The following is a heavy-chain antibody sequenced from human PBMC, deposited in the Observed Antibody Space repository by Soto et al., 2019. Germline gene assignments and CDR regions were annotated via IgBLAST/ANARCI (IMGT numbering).Heavy chain of an antibody. D-gene: IGHD6-19*01. CDR3: AKGTRSAVAGTKGMDV. V-gene: IGHV3-23*01. CDR2: ISGSGGST. CDR1: GFTFSSYA. Sequence: EVQLLESGGGLVQPGGSLRLSCAASGFTFSSYAMSWVRQAPGKGLEWVSGISGSGGSTYYADSVKGRFTISRDNSKNTLYRQMNSLRAEDTAVYYCAKGTRSAVAGTKGMDVWGQGTTVTVSS. J-gene: IGHJ6*02.